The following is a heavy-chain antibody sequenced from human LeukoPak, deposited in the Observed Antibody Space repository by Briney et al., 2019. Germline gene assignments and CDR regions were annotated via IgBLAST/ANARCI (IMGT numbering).Heavy chain of an antibody. CDR2: IGSSTSVI. CDR3: ARVPNY. CDR1: GFAFSTYS. Sequence: GGSLRLSCAAPGFAFSTYSMNWVRQAPGKGLEWISYIGSSTSVIYYADSVKGRFTISRDNAKNSLFLHMNSLSAEDTAVYYCARVPNYWGQGTLVTVSS. J-gene: IGHJ4*02. V-gene: IGHV3-48*01.